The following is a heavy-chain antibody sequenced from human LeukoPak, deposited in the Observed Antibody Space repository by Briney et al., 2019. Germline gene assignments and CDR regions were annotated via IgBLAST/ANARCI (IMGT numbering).Heavy chain of an antibody. CDR2: INPSGGST. CDR1: GYTFTSYY. V-gene: IGHV1-46*01. Sequence: GASVKVSCKASGYTFTSYYMHWVRQAPGQGLEWMGMINPSGGSTSYAQKFQGRVTMTRDMSTSTVYMELSSLRSEDTAVYYCARSNYYGSGGPRGGYYYMDVWGKGTTVTVSS. J-gene: IGHJ6*03. CDR3: ARSNYYGSGGPRGGYYYMDV. D-gene: IGHD3-10*01.